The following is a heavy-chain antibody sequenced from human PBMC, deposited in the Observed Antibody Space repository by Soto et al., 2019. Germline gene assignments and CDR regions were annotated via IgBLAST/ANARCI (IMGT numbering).Heavy chain of an antibody. CDR1: GGSFSGYY. D-gene: IGHD3-3*01. CDR3: ARGLKGVVIITNYYYMDV. Sequence: PSETLSLTCAVYGGSFSGYYWSWIRQPPGKGLEWIGEINHSGSTNYNPSLKSRVTISVDASKNQFSLKLSSVTAADTAVYYCARGLKGVVIITNYYYMDVWGKGTTVTVSS. J-gene: IGHJ6*03. CDR2: INHSGST. V-gene: IGHV4-34*01.